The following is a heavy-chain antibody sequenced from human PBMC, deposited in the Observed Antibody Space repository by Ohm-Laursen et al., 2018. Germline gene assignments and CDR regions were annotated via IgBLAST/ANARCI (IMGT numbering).Heavy chain of an antibody. CDR3: ARDGPNPSYCTNGVCYNWYFDL. J-gene: IGHJ2*01. Sequence: SLRLSCAASGFTFSNYDMHWVRQATGKGLEWVSAIGTAGDTYYPGSVKGRFTISRENAKNSLYLQMNSLRAGDTAVYYCARDGPNPSYCTNGVCYNWYFDLWGRGTLVTVSS. V-gene: IGHV3-13*01. CDR1: GFTFSNYD. D-gene: IGHD2-8*01. CDR2: IGTAGDT.